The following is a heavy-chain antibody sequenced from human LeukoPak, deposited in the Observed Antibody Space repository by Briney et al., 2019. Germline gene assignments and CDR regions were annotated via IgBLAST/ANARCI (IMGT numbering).Heavy chain of an antibody. CDR1: GGSISSGGYY. J-gene: IGHJ3*02. CDR2: IYYSGST. V-gene: IGHV4-31*03. CDR3: ARAFPGAFDI. Sequence: PSETLSLTCTVPGGSISSGGYYWSWIRQHPGKGLEWIGYIYYSGSTYYNPSLKSRVTISVDTSKNQFSLKLSSVTAADTAVYYCARAFPGAFDIWGQGTMVTVSS.